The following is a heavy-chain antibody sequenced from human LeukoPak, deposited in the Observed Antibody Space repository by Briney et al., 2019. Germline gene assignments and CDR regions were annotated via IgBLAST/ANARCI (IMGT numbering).Heavy chain of an antibody. D-gene: IGHD3-9*01. CDR1: GFTFSGYW. CDR2: INSDGSST. V-gene: IGHV3-74*01. Sequence: PGGSLRLSCAASGFTFSGYWMYWVRQAPGKGLVWVSRINSDGSSTTYADSVKGRFTISRDNAKNTLYLQMNSLRAEDTAVYYCARAGRGLRYFDWLTYDYWGQGTLVTVSS. CDR3: ARAGRGLRYFDWLTYDY. J-gene: IGHJ4*02.